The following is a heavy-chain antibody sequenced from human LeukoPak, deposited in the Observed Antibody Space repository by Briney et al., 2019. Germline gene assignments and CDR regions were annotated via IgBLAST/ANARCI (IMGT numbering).Heavy chain of an antibody. V-gene: IGHV3-7*01. CDR3: ARDSAGNDY. CDR2: IKQDDSEK. Sequence: GGSLRLSCAASGFTFSTYWMSWVRQAPGKGLERVANIKQDDSEKYYVDSVKGRFTISRDNAKNSLYLQMNSLRAEDTAMYYCARDSAGNDYWGQGTLVTVSS. D-gene: IGHD6-13*01. CDR1: GFTFSTYW. J-gene: IGHJ4*02.